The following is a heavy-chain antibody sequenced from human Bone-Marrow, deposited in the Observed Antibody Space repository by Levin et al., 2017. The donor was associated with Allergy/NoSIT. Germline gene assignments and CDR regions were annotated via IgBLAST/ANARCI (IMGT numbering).Heavy chain of an antibody. CDR1: GFTFSSYG. J-gene: IGHJ3*02. CDR3: AKGGPRIAVAGTLAAFKNAFDI. D-gene: IGHD6-19*01. CDR2: ISYDGSNK. Sequence: SCAASGFTFSSYGMHWVRQAPGKGLEWVAVISYDGSNKYYADSVKGRFTISRDNSKNTLYLQMNSLRAEDTAVYYCAKGGPRIAVAGTLAAFKNAFDIWGQGTMVTVSS. V-gene: IGHV3-30*18.